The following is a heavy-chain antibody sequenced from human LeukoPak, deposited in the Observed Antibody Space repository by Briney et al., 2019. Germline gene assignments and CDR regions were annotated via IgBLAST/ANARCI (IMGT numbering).Heavy chain of an antibody. CDR3: ARHQGGATGTIFDY. D-gene: IGHD1-1*01. Sequence: GESLQISCQGSGYSFTSYWIGWVRQMPEKGLEWMGIIYPGDSGTRYSPSFQGQVTISADESISTAYLQWSSLKASDTAMYYCARHQGGATGTIFDYWGQGTLVTVAS. CDR2: IYPGDSGT. CDR1: GYSFTSYW. V-gene: IGHV5-51*01. J-gene: IGHJ4*02.